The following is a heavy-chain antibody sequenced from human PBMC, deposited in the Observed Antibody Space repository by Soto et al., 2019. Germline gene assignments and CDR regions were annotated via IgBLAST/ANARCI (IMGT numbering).Heavy chain of an antibody. CDR2: IYYSGST. CDR3: ARVTAAAGTPWVDH. J-gene: IGHJ5*02. Sequence: SETLSLTCTVSGGSISSGGCYWSWIRQHPGKGLEWIGYIYYSGSTYYNPSLKSRVTISVDTSKNQFSLKLSSVTAADTAVYYCARVTAAAGTPWVDHWGQGTLVTVSS. V-gene: IGHV4-31*03. D-gene: IGHD6-13*01. CDR1: GGSISSGGCY.